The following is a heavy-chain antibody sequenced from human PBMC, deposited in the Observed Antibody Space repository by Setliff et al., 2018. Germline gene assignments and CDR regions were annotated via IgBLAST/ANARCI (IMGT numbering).Heavy chain of an antibody. CDR1: GFTLSTYW. CDR2: IKQDGSEE. Sequence: PGGSLRLSCSASGFTLSTYWMNWVRQAPGKGLEWVAHIKQDGSEEYCVDSVKGRFTISRDNAKSTLYLQMSSLRAEDTAVYYCAKDYQSDSGCYNGYIESWGQGTSVTVSS. D-gene: IGHD2-2*02. CDR3: AKDYQSDSGCYNGYIES. V-gene: IGHV3-7*03. J-gene: IGHJ4*02.